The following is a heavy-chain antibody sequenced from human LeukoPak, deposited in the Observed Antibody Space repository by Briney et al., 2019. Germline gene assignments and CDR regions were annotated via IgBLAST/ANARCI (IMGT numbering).Heavy chain of an antibody. CDR1: GGSFSGYY. D-gene: IGHD6-19*01. CDR2: VNHSGST. CDR3: AREDYSSIAVAGTQLNAFDI. J-gene: IGHJ3*02. V-gene: IGHV4-34*01. Sequence: SETLSLTCAVYGGSFSGYYWSWSRQPPRKGLEWIWEVNHSGSTNYNPTHKSRVTISVDTSKNQFSLKLSSVTAADTAVYYCAREDYSSIAVAGTQLNAFDIWGQGTMVTVSS.